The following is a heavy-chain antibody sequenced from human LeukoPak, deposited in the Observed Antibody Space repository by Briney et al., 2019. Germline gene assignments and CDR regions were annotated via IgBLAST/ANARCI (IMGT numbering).Heavy chain of an antibody. Sequence: GGPLRLSCAASGFTFSSYAMSWVRQAPGKGLEWVSAISGSGGSTYYADSVKGRFTISRDNSKNTLYLQMNSLRAEDTAVYYCAKDPYGSGSYGKSFDYWGQGTLVTVSS. D-gene: IGHD3-10*01. J-gene: IGHJ4*02. V-gene: IGHV3-23*01. CDR3: AKDPYGSGSYGKSFDY. CDR2: ISGSGGST. CDR1: GFTFSSYA.